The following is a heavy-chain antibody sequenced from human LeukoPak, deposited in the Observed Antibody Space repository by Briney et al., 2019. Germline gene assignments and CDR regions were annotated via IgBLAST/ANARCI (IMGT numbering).Heavy chain of an antibody. V-gene: IGHV1-3*01. CDR2: INAGNGNT. J-gene: IGHJ6*02. CDR1: GYTFTIYA. CDR3: AAPQFRISSYYYVMDV. Sequence: GASVKVSCKASGYTFTIYAMHWMWQAPGPRLEWMGWINAGNGNTKYSQKFQGRVTITRDTSASTAYMELSSLRSEDTAVYYCAAPQFRISSYYYVMDVWGQGNTVTVSS. D-gene: IGHD2-15*01.